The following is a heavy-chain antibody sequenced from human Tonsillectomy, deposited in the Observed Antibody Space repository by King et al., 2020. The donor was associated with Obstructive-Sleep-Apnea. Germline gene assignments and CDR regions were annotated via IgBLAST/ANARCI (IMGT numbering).Heavy chain of an antibody. CDR1: GFTFSSYA. CDR3: AKVRYGDYVFYFYY. D-gene: IGHD4-17*01. CDR2: ISGSGVST. V-gene: IGHV3-23*04. Sequence: VQLVESGGGLVQPGGSLRLSCAASGFTFSSYAMSWVRQAPGKGLEWVSAISGSGVSTYYADSVKGRFTISRDNSKNTLYLQMNSRRAEGTAVYYCAKVRYGDYVFYFYYWGQGTLVTVSS. J-gene: IGHJ4*02.